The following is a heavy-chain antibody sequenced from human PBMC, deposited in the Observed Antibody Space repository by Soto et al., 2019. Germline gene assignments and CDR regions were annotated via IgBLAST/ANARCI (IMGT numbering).Heavy chain of an antibody. D-gene: IGHD2-21*02. CDR2: MTGSGVFT. V-gene: IGHV3-23*01. CDR1: GFSFSAYS. CDR3: AKGQCHHDCYVRDS. J-gene: IGHJ4*02. Sequence: GGSLRLSCAASGFSFSAYSISWVRQAPWKGLEWVSGMTGSGVFTYYADSVKGRFTISRDNSKNTLYVQMNSLRAEDTAVYYCAKGQCHHDCYVRDSWCQGNLVTVSS.